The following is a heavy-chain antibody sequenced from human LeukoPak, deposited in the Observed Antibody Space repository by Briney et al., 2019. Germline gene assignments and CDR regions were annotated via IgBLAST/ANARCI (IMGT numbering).Heavy chain of an antibody. J-gene: IGHJ4*02. D-gene: IGHD3-10*01. Sequence: GGSLRLSCAASGFTFSSYGMHWVRQAPGRGLEWVAVISYDGSNEYYADSVKGRFTISRDNSKNTVYMQMNSLRVEDTAVYYCAKEDYYGSGSYLGYWGQGTPVTVSS. CDR1: GFTFSSYG. CDR2: ISYDGSNE. CDR3: AKEDYYGSGSYLGY. V-gene: IGHV3-30*18.